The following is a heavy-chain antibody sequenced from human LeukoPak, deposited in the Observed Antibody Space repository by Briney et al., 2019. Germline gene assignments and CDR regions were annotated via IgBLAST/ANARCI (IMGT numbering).Heavy chain of an antibody. CDR2: IYHSGST. CDR3: ARHNRGTHGSFDY. CDR1: GYSISSGYY. D-gene: IGHD2-8*01. V-gene: IGHV4-38-2*01. Sequence: SETLSLTCAASGYSISSGYYWGWIRQPPGKGLEWIGSIYHSGSTYYNPSLKSRVTISVDTSKNQFSLKLSSVTAADTAVYYCARHNRGTHGSFDYWGQGTLVTVSS. J-gene: IGHJ4*02.